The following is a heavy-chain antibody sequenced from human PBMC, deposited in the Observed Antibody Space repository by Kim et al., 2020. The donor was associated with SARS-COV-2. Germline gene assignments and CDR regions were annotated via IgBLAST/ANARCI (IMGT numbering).Heavy chain of an antibody. D-gene: IGHD2-15*01. CDR1: GFTFSSYG. CDR3: AKETPSMGYCSGGSCSFGGFGAFDI. J-gene: IGHJ3*02. V-gene: IGHV3-30*18. Sequence: GGSLRLSCAASGFTFSSYGMHWVRQAPGKGLEWVAVISYDGSNKYYADSVKGRFTISRDNSKNTLYLQMNSLRAEDTAVYYCAKETPSMGYCSGGSCSFGGFGAFDIWGQGTMVTVSS. CDR2: ISYDGSNK.